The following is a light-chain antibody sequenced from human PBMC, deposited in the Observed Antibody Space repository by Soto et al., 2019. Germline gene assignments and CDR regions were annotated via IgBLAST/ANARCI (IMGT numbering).Light chain of an antibody. CDR1: SSDVGSYNL. J-gene: IGLJ2*01. CDR2: EGS. V-gene: IGLV2-23*03. CDR3: CSYAGSSTFAV. Sequence: QSALTQPASVSGSPGQSITISCTGTSSDVGSYNLVSWYQQHPGKAPKLMIYEGSKRPSGVSNRFAGSKSGNTASLTISGIQAEDVADYYRCSYAGSSTFAVFGGGTKLTVL.